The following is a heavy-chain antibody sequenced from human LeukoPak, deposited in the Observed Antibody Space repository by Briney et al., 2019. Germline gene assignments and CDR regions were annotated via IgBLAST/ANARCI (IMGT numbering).Heavy chain of an antibody. CDR2: IYSGGST. CDR1: GFTFDDYA. V-gene: IGHV3-53*01. D-gene: IGHD5-12*01. Sequence: GGSLRLSCAASGFTFDDYAMHWVRQAPGKGLEWVSVIYSGGSTYYADSVKGRFTISRDNSKNTLYLQMNSLRAEDTAVYYCARDRGYSGYWWGQGTQVTVSS. J-gene: IGHJ4*02. CDR3: ARDRGYSGYW.